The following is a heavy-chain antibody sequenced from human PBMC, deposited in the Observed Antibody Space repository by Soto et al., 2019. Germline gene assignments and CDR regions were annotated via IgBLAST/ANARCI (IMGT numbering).Heavy chain of an antibody. CDR2: ISYDGSNK. CDR3: AKDGDYDILTGYPTARLDY. CDR1: GFTFSSYG. V-gene: IGHV3-30*18. D-gene: IGHD3-9*01. J-gene: IGHJ4*02. Sequence: HPGGSLRLSCAASGFTFSSYGMHWVRQAPGKGLEWVAVISYDGSNKYYADSVKGRFTISRDNSKNTLYLQMNSLRAEDTAVYYCAKDGDYDILTGYPTARLDYWGQGTLVTVSS.